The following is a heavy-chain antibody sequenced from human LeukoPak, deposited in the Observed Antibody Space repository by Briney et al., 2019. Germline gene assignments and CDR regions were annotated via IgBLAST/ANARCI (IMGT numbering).Heavy chain of an antibody. CDR2: INTHGNTA. CDR1: GFKFNSYW. CDR3: AKDLYSSSWYDLYYYYGMDV. J-gene: IGHJ6*02. V-gene: IGHV3-74*01. Sequence: GGSLRLSCAVSGFKFNSYWMNWVRQVPGKGLVWVAHINTHGNTANYADSVKGRFTISRDNAKSTLYLQMNSLRAEDTAVYYCAKDLYSSSWYDLYYYYGMDVWGQGTTVTVSS. D-gene: IGHD6-13*01.